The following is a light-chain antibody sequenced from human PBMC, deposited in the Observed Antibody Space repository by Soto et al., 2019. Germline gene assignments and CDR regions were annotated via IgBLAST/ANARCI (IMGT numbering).Light chain of an antibody. V-gene: IGKV1-5*01. CDR2: DAS. Sequence: DIQMTQSPCILSAFVGDRVSITCRASQNISNWLAWYQQKPGNVPRLLIYDASTLKSGVPSRFSGSGSGTEFTLTISSLQPDDFATYYCQQYKNYPWIFGQGTKVEIK. CDR3: QQYKNYPWI. CDR1: QNISNW. J-gene: IGKJ1*01.